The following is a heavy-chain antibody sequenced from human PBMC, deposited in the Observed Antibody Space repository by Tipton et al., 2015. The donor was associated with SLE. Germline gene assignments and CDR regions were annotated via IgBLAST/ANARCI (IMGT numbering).Heavy chain of an antibody. CDR1: GFIVGGTY. CDR3: ARDWDYSSGNHFFDH. J-gene: IGHJ4*02. V-gene: IGHV3-20*04. D-gene: IGHD3-10*01. CDR2: VSRNGDRT. Sequence: SLRLSCVGSGFIVGGTYMSWVRQAPGKGLEWVSGVSRNGDRTSHTDSVKGRFTISRDNAKNSLYLQMNSLRTEDTAFYYCARDWDYSSGNHFFDHWGQGTLVTVSS.